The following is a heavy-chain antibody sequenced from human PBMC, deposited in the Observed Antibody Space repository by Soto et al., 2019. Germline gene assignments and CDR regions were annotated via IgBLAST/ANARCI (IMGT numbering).Heavy chain of an antibody. D-gene: IGHD2-21*01. CDR1: GYIFTDYW. CDR3: ARVPWGGTYYFAL. V-gene: IGHV5-51*01. J-gene: IGHJ4*02. CDR2: IYPGDSDT. Sequence: PGESLKISCKGSGYIFTDYWIAWVRQMPGKGVEWMGIIYPGDSDTRYSPSFQGQVTISADKSISTAYLQWSSLKASDTAMYYCARVPWGGTYYFALWGLGTLVTVSS.